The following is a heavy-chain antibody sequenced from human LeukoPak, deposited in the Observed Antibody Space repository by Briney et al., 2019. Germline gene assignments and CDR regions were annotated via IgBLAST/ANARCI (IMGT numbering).Heavy chain of an antibody. V-gene: IGHV4-59*01. CDR3: TRDRLGGAVASWIPDY. D-gene: IGHD3-3*01. Sequence: SETLSLTCSVSGGSINNYYWSWIRQAPGKRLEWIGSVYHNGSTDYNPSLRSPVTISVDTSKNHFSLKVPSVTAADTAIYYCTRDRLGGAVASWIPDYWGQGILVTVSS. J-gene: IGHJ4*02. CDR2: VYHNGST. CDR1: GGSINNYY.